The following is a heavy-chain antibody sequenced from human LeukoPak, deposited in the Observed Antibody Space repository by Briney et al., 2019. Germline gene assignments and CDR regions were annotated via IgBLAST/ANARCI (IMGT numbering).Heavy chain of an antibody. CDR3: AKDPALGLYFDY. Sequence: PGGSLRLSCAASGFTFSSYAMSWVRQAPGKGLEWVSAISGSGGSTYYADSVKGRFTISRDNSKNTLYLQMNSMRAEDTAVYYCAKDPALGLYFDYWGQGTLVTVSS. CDR2: ISGSGGST. J-gene: IGHJ4*02. V-gene: IGHV3-23*01. CDR1: GFTFSSYA. D-gene: IGHD7-27*01.